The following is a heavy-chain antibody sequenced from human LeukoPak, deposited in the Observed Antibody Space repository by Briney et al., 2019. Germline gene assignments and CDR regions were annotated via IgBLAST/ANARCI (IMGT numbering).Heavy chain of an antibody. CDR2: INPNSGGT. CDR1: GYTFTGYY. D-gene: IGHD6-13*01. J-gene: IGHJ4*02. Sequence: ASVKVSCKASGYTFTGYYMHWVRQAPGQGLEWMGWINPNSGGTNYAQKFQGRVTMTRDTSISTAYMELSRLRSDDTAVYYCAREGLSSPGEFDYWGQGTLVTVSS. CDR3: AREGLSSPGEFDY. V-gene: IGHV1-2*02.